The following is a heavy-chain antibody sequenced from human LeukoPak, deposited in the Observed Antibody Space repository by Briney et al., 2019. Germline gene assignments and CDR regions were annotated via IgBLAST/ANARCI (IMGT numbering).Heavy chain of an antibody. V-gene: IGHV3-48*03. J-gene: IGHJ4*02. CDR1: GFTFSSYE. CDR3: ARVGALSSSWLLY. D-gene: IGHD6-13*01. CDR2: ISSGARTI. Sequence: GGSLRLSCSGSGFTFSSYEMNWVRQAPGKGLEWVSSISSGARTIYYADSVKGRFTISRDNAKNSLYLQMNSLGPEDTAVYYCARVGALSSSWLLYWGQGTLVTVSS.